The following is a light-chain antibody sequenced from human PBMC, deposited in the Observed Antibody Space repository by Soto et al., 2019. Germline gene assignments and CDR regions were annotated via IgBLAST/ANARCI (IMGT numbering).Light chain of an antibody. V-gene: IGKV1-33*01. CDR3: QQYDDLPLT. CDR1: QDITTY. J-gene: IGKJ4*01. CDR2: DAS. Sequence: DIQMTQSPSSLSASVGDRVTVTCQASQDITTYLSWYQQKPGKAPKLLISDASNLEIGVPSRFSGRGSGTDFSLTINNLQPEDFATYFCQQYDDLPLTFGGGTKVEVK.